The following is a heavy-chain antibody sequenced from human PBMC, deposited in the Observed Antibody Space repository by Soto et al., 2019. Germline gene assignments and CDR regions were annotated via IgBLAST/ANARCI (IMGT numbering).Heavy chain of an antibody. Sequence: EVQLVESGGGLAQPGESLRLSCAASGFTFSYYWMHWVRQAPGKGLVWVSRIHSDGSSTTYADSVKGRFTISRDNARNTVYLQMNSLRVEDTAVYYCARGARGAFDIWGQGTVVTVSS. CDR3: ARGARGAFDI. D-gene: IGHD1-26*01. CDR2: IHSDGSST. J-gene: IGHJ3*02. CDR1: GFTFSYYW. V-gene: IGHV3-74*01.